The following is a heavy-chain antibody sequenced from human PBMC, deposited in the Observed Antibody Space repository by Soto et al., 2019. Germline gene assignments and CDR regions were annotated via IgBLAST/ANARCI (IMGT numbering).Heavy chain of an antibody. J-gene: IGHJ4*02. CDR2: ISDSGGYT. Sequence: ESGGGLVKPGGSLRLSCAASGFTFSDYYMSWIRQAPGKGLEWVSYISDSGGYTNYADSMRGRFTISRDNAKNSLYLHMNSLRAEDTAVYYCARGFQAYFDYWGQGTLVTVSS. CDR3: ARGFQAYFDY. CDR1: GFTFSDYY. V-gene: IGHV3-11*05.